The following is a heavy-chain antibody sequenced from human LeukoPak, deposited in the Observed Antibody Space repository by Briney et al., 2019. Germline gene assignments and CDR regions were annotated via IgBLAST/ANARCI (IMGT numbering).Heavy chain of an antibody. CDR3: TTGYYGSGSYYNPPYYYYGMDV. V-gene: IGHV3-15*07. CDR1: GLTFADAW. D-gene: IGHD3-10*01. CDR2: IKSKTDGGTT. J-gene: IGHJ6*02. Sequence: PGGSLRLSCVASGLTFADAWMNWVRQAPGKGLEWVGRIKSKTDGGTTDYAAPVKGRFTISRDDSKNTLYLQMNSLKTEDTAVYYCTTGYYGSGSYYNPPYYYYGMDVWGQGTTVTVSS.